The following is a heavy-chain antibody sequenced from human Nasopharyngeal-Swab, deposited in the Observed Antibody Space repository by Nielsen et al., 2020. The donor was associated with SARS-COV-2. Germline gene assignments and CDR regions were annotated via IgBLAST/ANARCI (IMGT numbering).Heavy chain of an antibody. J-gene: IGHJ6*02. V-gene: IGHV4-39*01. CDR1: GGSISSSSYY. D-gene: IGHD3-3*01. CDR2: MYYSGTT. Sequence: SETLSLTCTVSGGSISSSSYYWGWIRQPPGKGLEWIGSMYYSGTTYYSPSLKSRVTVSVDTSKKQFTLKLNSVTAADTAVYYCATLNLESHPLNVWGQGTTVTVSS. CDR3: ATLNLESHPLNV.